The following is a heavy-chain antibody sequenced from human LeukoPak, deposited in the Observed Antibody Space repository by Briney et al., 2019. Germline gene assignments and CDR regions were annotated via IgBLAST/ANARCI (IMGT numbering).Heavy chain of an antibody. J-gene: IGHJ4*02. CDR2: TYHCGST. CDR1: GYSISRGYY. D-gene: IGHD4-11*01. V-gene: IGHV4-38-2*01. CDR3: ARLNDYSNFVHHAITATEY. Sequence: SETLSLTCAVSGYSISRGYYWGWIRQPPGNGLEWSGSTYHCGSTYYNQSLKSRVTISVDMSKNQFSLALRPVTAGDAAVYHWARLNDYSNFVHHAITATEYWGQETLLTVSS.